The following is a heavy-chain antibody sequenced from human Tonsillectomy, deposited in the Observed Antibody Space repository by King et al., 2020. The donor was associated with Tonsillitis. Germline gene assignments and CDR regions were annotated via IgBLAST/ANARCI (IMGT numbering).Heavy chain of an antibody. V-gene: IGHV1-24*01. D-gene: IGHD3-22*01. J-gene: IGHJ5*02. CDR1: GYTLTELS. CDR3: ATVRSVYYDSSGYYSNWFDP. CDR2: FDPEDGET. Sequence: VQLVESGAEVKKPGASVKVSCTVSGYTLTELSMHWVRQAPGKGLEWMGGFDPEDGETIYAQKFKGRVTMTEDTSTDTAYMELSSLRSEETAVYYCATVRSVYYDSSGYYSNWFDPWGQGTLVTVSS.